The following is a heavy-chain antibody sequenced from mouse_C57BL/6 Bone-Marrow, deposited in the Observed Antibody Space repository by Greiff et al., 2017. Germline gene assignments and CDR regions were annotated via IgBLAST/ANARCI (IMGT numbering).Heavy chain of an antibody. CDR1: GFSLTSYG. D-gene: IGHD1-1*01. Sequence: QVQLKESGPGLVQPSQSLSITCTVSGFSLTSYGVHWVRQSPGKGLEWLGVIWSGGSTDYNAAFISRLSISKDNSTSHVFFKMNSLQADDTAIYYCARKGYGSSCWYFDVWGTGTTVTVSS. J-gene: IGHJ1*03. CDR2: IWSGGST. CDR3: ARKGYGSSCWYFDV. V-gene: IGHV2-2*01.